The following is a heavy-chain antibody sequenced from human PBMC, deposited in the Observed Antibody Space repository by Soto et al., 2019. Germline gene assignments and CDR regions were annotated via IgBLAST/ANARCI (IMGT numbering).Heavy chain of an antibody. Sequence: SETLSLTCAVSGGSISGNNWWSWVRQSPGKGLEWIGEISHSGSPNYNPSLKSRVTISVDTSKNQFSLKVNSVTVADTAVYYCARRSHTNWPAYWGHGTQVTVSS. CDR2: ISHSGSP. D-gene: IGHD2-8*01. CDR1: GGSISGNNW. CDR3: ARRSHTNWPAY. J-gene: IGHJ4*01. V-gene: IGHV4-4*02.